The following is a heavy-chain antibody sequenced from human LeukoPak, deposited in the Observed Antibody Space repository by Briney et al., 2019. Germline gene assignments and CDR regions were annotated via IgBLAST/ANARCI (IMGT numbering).Heavy chain of an antibody. D-gene: IGHD6-13*01. J-gene: IGHJ4*02. CDR2: INHSGST. CDR3: ARGRDSSSWYYFDY. V-gene: IGHV4-39*07. CDR1: GGSISSSSYY. Sequence: SETLSLTCTVSGGSISSSSYYWGWIRQPPGKGLEWIGEINHSGSTNYNPSLKSRVTISVDTSKNQFSLKLSSVTAADTAVYYCARGRDSSSWYYFDYWGQGTLVTVSS.